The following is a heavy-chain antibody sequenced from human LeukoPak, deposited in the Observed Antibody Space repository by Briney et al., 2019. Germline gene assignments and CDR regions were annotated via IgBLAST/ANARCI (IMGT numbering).Heavy chain of an antibody. CDR3: ARVKSVTRYSGGYFSDY. D-gene: IGHD4-17*01. V-gene: IGHV4-39*02. Sequence: SETLSLTCTVSGGSISSSSYYWGWIRQPPGKWLEWIGNIYYSGNTYYNPSLKSRVTISVDTSKNHFSLKLSSVTAADTAVYYCARVKSVTRYSGGYFSDYWGQGTLVTVSS. CDR1: GGSISSSSYY. CDR2: IYYSGNT. J-gene: IGHJ4*02.